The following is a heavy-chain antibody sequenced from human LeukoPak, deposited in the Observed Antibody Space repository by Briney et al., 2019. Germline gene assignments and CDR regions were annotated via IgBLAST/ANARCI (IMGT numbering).Heavy chain of an antibody. J-gene: IGHJ3*02. D-gene: IGHD3-22*01. Sequence: GGSLRLSCAGSGFTFSSYAMNWVRQAPGKGLEWVSGISGSGGSTYYADSVKGRFTISRDNSKNTLYLQMNSLRAEDTAVYYCAKGDSSGYYDAFDIWGQGTMVTVSS. CDR1: GFTFSSYA. CDR3: AKGDSSGYYDAFDI. CDR2: ISGSGGST. V-gene: IGHV3-23*01.